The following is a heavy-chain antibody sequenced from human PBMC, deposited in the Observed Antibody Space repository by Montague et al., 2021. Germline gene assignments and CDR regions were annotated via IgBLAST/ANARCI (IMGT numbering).Heavy chain of an antibody. J-gene: IGHJ4*02. V-gene: IGHV3-9*01. CDR3: AKEKGIALVRGLDY. CDR2: I. Sequence: IDYVDSVKGRFTISRDHAKNSLYLEMNSLRAEDTALYFCAKEKGIALVRGLDYWGQGTQVTVSS. D-gene: IGHD3-10*01.